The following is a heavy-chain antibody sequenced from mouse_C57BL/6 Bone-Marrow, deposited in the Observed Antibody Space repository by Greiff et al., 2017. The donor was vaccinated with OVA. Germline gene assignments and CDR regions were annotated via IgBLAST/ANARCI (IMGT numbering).Heavy chain of an antibody. D-gene: IGHD2-3*01. CDR3: ARSYDGYYWFAY. V-gene: IGHV5-4*03. Sequence: EVKLMESGGGLVKPGGSLKLSCAASGFTFSSYAMSWVRQTPEKRLEWVATISDGGSYTYYPDNVKGRFTISRDNAKNNLYLQMSHLKSEDTAMYYCARSYDGYYWFAYWGQGTLVTVSA. J-gene: IGHJ3*01. CDR2: ISDGGSYT. CDR1: GFTFSSYA.